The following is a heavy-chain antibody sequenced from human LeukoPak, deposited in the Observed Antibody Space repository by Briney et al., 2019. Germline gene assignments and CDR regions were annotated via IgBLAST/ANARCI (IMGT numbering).Heavy chain of an antibody. Sequence: GGSLRLSCAGSGFMFEHYAMIWVRQAPGRGLEWVSVITGIGGGTYYAESVEGRFTVSRDNSKNTVYLQMNSLRADDTAVYYCAKDGGSTLPYYFDWWGQGTLVTVAS. CDR3: AKDGGSTLPYYFDW. J-gene: IGHJ4*02. CDR1: GFMFEHYA. V-gene: IGHV3-23*01. D-gene: IGHD3-10*01. CDR2: ITGIGGGT.